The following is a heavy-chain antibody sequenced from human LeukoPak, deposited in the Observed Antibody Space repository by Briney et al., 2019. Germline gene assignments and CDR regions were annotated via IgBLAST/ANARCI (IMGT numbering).Heavy chain of an antibody. CDR1: GFTFSSYW. CDR3: ARDVRGSVTSYFYYYMDV. D-gene: IGHD5-18*01. V-gene: IGHV3-7*01. CDR2: IKQDGSEK. Sequence: PGGSLRLSCAASGFTFSSYWMSWVRQAPGKGLEWVANIKQDGSEKYSVDSVEGRFTISRGNAKNSLYLQMNSLRTEDTAVYYCARDVRGSVTSYFYYYMDVWGKGTTVTVSS. J-gene: IGHJ6*03.